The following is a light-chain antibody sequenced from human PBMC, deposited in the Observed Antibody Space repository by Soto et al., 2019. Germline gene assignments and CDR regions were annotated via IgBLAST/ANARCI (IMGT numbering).Light chain of an antibody. CDR1: QSVRSTY. J-gene: IGKJ5*01. Sequence: EIVLTQAPGTLYLSPGERATLACRASQSVRSTYVALYLKKPDQAPRLIIQCAFGRATGIPDRFGGSGSGSDFTLSISRLEPAAFAVHYCHHYSSSLSNPFGQGKRL. V-gene: IGKV3-20*01. CDR2: CAF. CDR3: HHYSSSLSNP.